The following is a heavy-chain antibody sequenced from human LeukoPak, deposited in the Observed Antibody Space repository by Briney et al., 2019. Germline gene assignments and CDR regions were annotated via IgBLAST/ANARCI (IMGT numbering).Heavy chain of an antibody. CDR2: INHSGST. CDR3: ARGPVMRRGIAARPFRIYFDY. CDR1: GGSISSGDYY. D-gene: IGHD6-6*01. V-gene: IGHV4-39*07. Sequence: SETLSLTCTVSGGSISSGDYYWSWIRQPPGKGLEWIGEINHSGSTNYNPSLKSRVTISVDTSKNQFSLKLSFVTAADTAVYYCARGPVMRRGIAARPFRIYFDYWGQGTLVTVSS. J-gene: IGHJ4*02.